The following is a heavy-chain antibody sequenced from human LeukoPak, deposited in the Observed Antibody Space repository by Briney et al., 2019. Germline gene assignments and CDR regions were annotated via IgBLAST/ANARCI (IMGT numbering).Heavy chain of an antibody. CDR1: GGSISSYY. CDR3: ARHYVSSGYYFDY. V-gene: IGHV4-59*01. CDR2: IYYSGNT. Sequence: SETLSLTCTVSGGSISSYYWSWIRQPPGKGLEWIGYIYYSGNTKYNPSLKSRVTISVDTSTNQFSLNLSSVTAADTAVYYCARHYVSSGYYFDYWAREPWSPSPQ. D-gene: IGHD3-22*01. J-gene: IGHJ4*02.